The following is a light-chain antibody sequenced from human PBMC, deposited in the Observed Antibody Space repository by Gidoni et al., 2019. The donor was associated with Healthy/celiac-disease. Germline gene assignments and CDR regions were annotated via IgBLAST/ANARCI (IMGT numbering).Light chain of an antibody. CDR2: EAS. CDR3: QQRSNWPPGVT. CDR1: QSVSSY. V-gene: IGKV3-11*01. J-gene: IGKJ4*01. Sequence: IVLPQSPATLTLSPGERATLSCRASQSVSSYLAWYQQKPGQAPRLLIDEASNRATGIPARVSGSWSGTDFTLTISSLEPEDFAVYYGQQRSNWPPGVTFGGGTKVEIK.